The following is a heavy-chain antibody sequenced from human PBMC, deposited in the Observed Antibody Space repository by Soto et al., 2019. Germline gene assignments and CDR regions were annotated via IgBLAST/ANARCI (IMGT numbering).Heavy chain of an antibody. J-gene: IGHJ4*02. V-gene: IGHV3-23*01. CDR1: GFTFSSHA. D-gene: IGHD5-12*01. Sequence: EVHLLESGGGLAQPGGSLRLSCEASGFTFSSHAMSWVRQAPGKGLEWLSVMSVGGDITYYADSVKGRFSISRDDSKNTLYLQMNSLRAEDTAVYYCARDPHSGYDRYFDYWGQGTLVTVSS. CDR2: MSVGGDIT. CDR3: ARDPHSGYDRYFDY.